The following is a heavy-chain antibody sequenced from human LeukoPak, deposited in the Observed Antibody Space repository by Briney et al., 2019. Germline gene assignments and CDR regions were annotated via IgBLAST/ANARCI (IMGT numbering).Heavy chain of an antibody. V-gene: IGHV4-34*01. Sequence: SETLSLTCAVYGGSFSGYYWSWIRQPPGKGLEWIGEINHSGSTNCNPSLKSRVTISVDTSKNQFSLKLSSVTAADTAVYYCARDRRGSSSSGLWPNYYYYYYMDVWGKGTTVTVSS. D-gene: IGHD6-6*01. J-gene: IGHJ6*03. CDR1: GGSFSGYY. CDR3: ARDRRGSSSSGLWPNYYYYYYMDV. CDR2: INHSGST.